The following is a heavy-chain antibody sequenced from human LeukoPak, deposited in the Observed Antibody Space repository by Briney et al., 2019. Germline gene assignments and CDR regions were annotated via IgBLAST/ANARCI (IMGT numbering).Heavy chain of an antibody. CDR2: IYYSGST. CDR1: GGSISSYY. CDR3: ARTTEGGYTYNYFYYYYMDV. Sequence: SETLSLTCTVSGGSISSYYWSWIRQPPGRGLGWIGYIYYSGSTNYNPSLKSRISISVDTSKNQFSLKLSSVTAADTAVYYCARTTEGGYTYNYFYYYYMDVWGKGTTVTISS. J-gene: IGHJ6*03. V-gene: IGHV4-59*01. D-gene: IGHD5-18*01.